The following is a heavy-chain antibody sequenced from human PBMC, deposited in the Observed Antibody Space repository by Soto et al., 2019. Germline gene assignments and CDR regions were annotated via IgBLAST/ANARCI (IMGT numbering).Heavy chain of an antibody. Sequence: VKVSCKASGGTFSSYAISWVRQAPGQGLEWMGGIIPIFGTANYAQKFQGRVTITADESTSTAYMELSSLRSEDTAVYYCARDPAYYDFWSGRMDVWGQGTTVTVSS. CDR1: GGTFSSYA. CDR3: ARDPAYYDFWSGRMDV. D-gene: IGHD3-3*01. J-gene: IGHJ6*02. V-gene: IGHV1-69*13. CDR2: IIPIFGTA.